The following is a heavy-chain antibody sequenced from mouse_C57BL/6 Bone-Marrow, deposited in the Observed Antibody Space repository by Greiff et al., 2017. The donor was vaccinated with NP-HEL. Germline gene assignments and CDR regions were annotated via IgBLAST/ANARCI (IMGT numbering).Heavy chain of an antibody. CDR1: GYTFTSYW. J-gene: IGHJ1*03. CDR3: TRGDHYYGSRYFDV. Sequence: EVHLVESGTVLARPGASVKMSCKTSGYTFTSYWMHWVKQRPGQGLEWIGAIYPGNSDTSYNQKFKGKAKLTAVTSASTAYMELSSLTNEDSAVYYCTRGDHYYGSRYFDVWGTGTTVTVSS. V-gene: IGHV1-5*01. D-gene: IGHD1-1*01. CDR2: IYPGNSDT.